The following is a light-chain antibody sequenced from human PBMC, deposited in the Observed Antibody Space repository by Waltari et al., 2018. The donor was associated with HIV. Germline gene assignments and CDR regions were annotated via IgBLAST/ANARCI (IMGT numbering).Light chain of an antibody. Sequence: DIQMTQSPSSLSAFVGDRVTITCRASQSVRNFLNWYQHKPGRAPKLLVHSASGLKSGVPSRFSGSGSGTEFTLTISSLQLEDVATYYCQQSYSNVATFGQGTKVEI. CDR1: QSVRNF. CDR2: SAS. V-gene: IGKV1-39*01. CDR3: QQSYSNVAT. J-gene: IGKJ2*01.